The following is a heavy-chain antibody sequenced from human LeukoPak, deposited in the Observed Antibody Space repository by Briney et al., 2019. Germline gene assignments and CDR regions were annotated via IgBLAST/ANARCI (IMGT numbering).Heavy chain of an antibody. CDR2: INPNSGGT. CDR3: ARTYYYDSSGYYYDY. V-gene: IGHV1-2*02. D-gene: IGHD3-22*01. J-gene: IGHJ4*02. CDR1: GYTFTGYY. Sequence: ASVKVSCKASGYTFTGYYMHWVRQAPGQGLEWMGRINPNSGGTNYAQKFQGRVTMTRDTSISTAYMELSRLRSDDTAVYYCARTYYYDSSGYYYDYWGQGTLVTVSS.